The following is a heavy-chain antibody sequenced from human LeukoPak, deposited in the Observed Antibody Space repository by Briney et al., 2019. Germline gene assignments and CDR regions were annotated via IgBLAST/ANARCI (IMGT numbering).Heavy chain of an antibody. CDR1: GGSISGYY. J-gene: IGHJ4*02. V-gene: IGHV4-59*01. Sequence: SQTLSLTCTVSGGSISGYYWSWIRQPPGKGLEWIGYIYYTGSTNYNPSLKSRVTISVDTSENQFSLRLSSVTAADTAVYYCARDLSGGSSFDYWGQGTLVTVSS. CDR3: ARDLSGGSSFDY. D-gene: IGHD2-15*01. CDR2: IYYTGST.